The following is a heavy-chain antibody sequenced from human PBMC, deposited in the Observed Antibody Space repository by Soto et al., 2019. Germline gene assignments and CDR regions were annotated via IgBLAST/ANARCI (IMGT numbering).Heavy chain of an antibody. D-gene: IGHD2-21*01. V-gene: IGHV3-21*01. J-gene: IGHJ5*02. Sequence: EVQLVESGGGLVKPGGSLRLSCAASGFTFNTYDMNWVRQAPGKGLEWVSSITTSSAYIYYADSLKGRITISRDNAKNSRFLQINSLRAEDTAVYYCVRSGTARLLRHSWFDTWGQGTLVTVSS. CDR1: GFTFNTYD. CDR3: VRSGTARLLRHSWFDT. CDR2: ITTSSAYI.